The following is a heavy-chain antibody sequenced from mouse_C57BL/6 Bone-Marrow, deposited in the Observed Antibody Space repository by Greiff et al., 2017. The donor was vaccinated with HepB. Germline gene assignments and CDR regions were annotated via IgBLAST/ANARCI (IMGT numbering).Heavy chain of an antibody. Sequence: VQLKQSGPELVKPGASVKISCKASGYTFTDYYMNWVKQSHGKSLEWIGDINPNNGGTSYNQKFKGKATLTVDKSSSTAYMELRSLTSEDSAVYYCARHGNYEAYWGQGTLVTVSA. V-gene: IGHV1-26*01. D-gene: IGHD2-1*01. J-gene: IGHJ3*01. CDR2: INPNNGGT. CDR1: GYTFTDYY. CDR3: ARHGNYEAY.